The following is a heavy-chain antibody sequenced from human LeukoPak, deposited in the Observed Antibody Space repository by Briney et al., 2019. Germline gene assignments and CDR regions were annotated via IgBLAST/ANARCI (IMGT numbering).Heavy chain of an antibody. Sequence: GGSLSLSCAASGFTLSSYAMSWVRQAPGKGLEWVSAISGSGGSTYYADSVKGRFTISRDSSKNTLYLQMNSLRAEDTAVYYCAKEWEYDSSLDAFDIWGQGTIVTVSS. CDR2: ISGSGGST. V-gene: IGHV3-23*01. CDR3: AKEWEYDSSLDAFDI. D-gene: IGHD3-22*01. J-gene: IGHJ3*02. CDR1: GFTLSSYA.